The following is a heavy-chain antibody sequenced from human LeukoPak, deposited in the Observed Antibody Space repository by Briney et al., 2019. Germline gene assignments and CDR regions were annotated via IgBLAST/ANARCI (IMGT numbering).Heavy chain of an antibody. Sequence: SQTLSLTCTVSGDSISRGYYWVWIRQPPGKGLEWIGYIHSSGNAYYNPSLQNRLIISRDTTEDPLSLTLTSVTAADTAVYFCASGYGSGWLDSWGQGTQVTVSS. CDR2: IHSSGNA. CDR1: GDSISRGYY. J-gene: IGHJ5*01. CDR3: ASGYGSGWLDS. D-gene: IGHD3-22*01. V-gene: IGHV4-31*03.